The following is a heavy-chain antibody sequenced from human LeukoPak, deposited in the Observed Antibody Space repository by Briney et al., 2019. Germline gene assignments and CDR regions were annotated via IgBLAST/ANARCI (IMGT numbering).Heavy chain of an antibody. CDR1: GFTFSSYA. V-gene: IGHV3-23*01. Sequence: GGSLRLSCAASGFTFSSYAMSWVRQAPGKGLEWVSAISGSGGSTYYADSAKGRFTISRDNSKNTLYLQMNSLRAEDTAVYYCAKGQGGYENHNWFDPWGQGTLVTVS. CDR2: ISGSGGST. J-gene: IGHJ5*02. D-gene: IGHD5-12*01. CDR3: AKGQGGYENHNWFDP.